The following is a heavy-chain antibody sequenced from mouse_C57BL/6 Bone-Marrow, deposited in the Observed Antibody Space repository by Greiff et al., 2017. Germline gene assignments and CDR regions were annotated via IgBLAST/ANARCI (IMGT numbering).Heavy chain of an antibody. Sequence: QVQLKQPGAELVKPGASVKLSCKASGYTFTSYWMHWVKQRPGQGLEWIGMIHPNSGSTNYNEKFKSKATLTVDKSSSTAYMQLSSLPSEDSAVYYCARPSYYALDYWGQGTSVTVAS. CDR2: IHPNSGST. CDR3: ARPSYYALDY. J-gene: IGHJ4*01. V-gene: IGHV1-64*01. CDR1: GYTFTSYW.